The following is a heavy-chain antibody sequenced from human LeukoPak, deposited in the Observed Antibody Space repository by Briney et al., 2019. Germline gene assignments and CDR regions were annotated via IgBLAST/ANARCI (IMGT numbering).Heavy chain of an antibody. CDR1: GFIVSGNY. CDR3: AREWELQDGFDI. J-gene: IGHJ3*02. CDR2: IYSDGKT. V-gene: IGHV3-53*01. D-gene: IGHD1-26*01. Sequence: PGGSLRLSCAASGFIVSGNYMTWVRQAPGKGLEWVSVIYSDGKTYYADSVKGRFTISRDNSKNTLYLQMNSLRAEDTAGYYCAREWELQDGFDIWGQGTMVTVSS.